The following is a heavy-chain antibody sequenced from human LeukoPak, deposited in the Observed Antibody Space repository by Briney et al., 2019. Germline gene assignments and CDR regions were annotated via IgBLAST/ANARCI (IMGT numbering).Heavy chain of an antibody. Sequence: GGSLRLSCAASGLTFSSYAMSWVRQAPGKGLKWVSLISGSGGSSYYADCVKGRFTISRDNSKNTLYLQMNRLRAEDTAVYYCAKSPRGAVTGAYGMDVWGQGTTVTVSS. CDR2: ISGSGGSS. J-gene: IGHJ6*02. CDR1: GLTFSSYA. V-gene: IGHV3-23*01. D-gene: IGHD6-19*01. CDR3: AKSPRGAVTGAYGMDV.